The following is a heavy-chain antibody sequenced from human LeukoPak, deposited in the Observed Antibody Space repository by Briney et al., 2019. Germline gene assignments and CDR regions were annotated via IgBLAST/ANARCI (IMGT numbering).Heavy chain of an antibody. CDR1: GGTFSSYT. Sequence: GASVKVSCKASGGTFSSYTMSWVRQAPGQGLEWMGRIIPILDIANYAQKFQGRVTITADKSTSTAYMELSSLRSEDTAVYYCARSDSGYDFWSGYYTSFDYWGQGTLVTVSS. V-gene: IGHV1-69*02. D-gene: IGHD3-3*01. J-gene: IGHJ4*02. CDR2: IIPILDIA. CDR3: ARSDSGYDFWSGYYTSFDY.